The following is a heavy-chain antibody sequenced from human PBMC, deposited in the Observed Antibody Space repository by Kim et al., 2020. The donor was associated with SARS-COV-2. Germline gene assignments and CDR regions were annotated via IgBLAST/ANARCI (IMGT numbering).Heavy chain of an antibody. V-gene: IGHV4-59*01. J-gene: IGHJ6*02. CDR3: ARDFPASATVTRHYYYYGMDV. Sequence: SETLSLTCTVSGGSISSYYWSWIRQPPGKGLEWIGYIYYSGSTNYNPSLKSRVTISVDTSKNQFSLKLSSVTAADTAVYYCARDFPASATVTRHYYYYGMDVWGQGTTVTVSS. D-gene: IGHD4-17*01. CDR1: GGSISSYY. CDR2: IYYSGST.